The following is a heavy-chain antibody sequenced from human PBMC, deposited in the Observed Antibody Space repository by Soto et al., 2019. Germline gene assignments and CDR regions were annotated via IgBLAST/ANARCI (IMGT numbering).Heavy chain of an antibody. D-gene: IGHD6-13*01. V-gene: IGHV1-18*01. CDR2: ISAYNGNT. CDR1: GYTFTSYG. CDR3: ARTSARIAAAGTFDY. J-gene: IGHJ4*02. Sequence: ASVKVSCKASGYTFTSYGISWVRQAPGQGLEWMGWISAYNGNTNYAQKLQGRVTMTTDTSTSTAYMELRSLRSDDTAVYYCARTSARIAAAGTFDYWGQGTLVTVSS.